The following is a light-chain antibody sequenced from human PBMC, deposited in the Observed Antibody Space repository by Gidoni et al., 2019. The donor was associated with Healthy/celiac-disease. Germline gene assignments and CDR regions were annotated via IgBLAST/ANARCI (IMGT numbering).Light chain of an antibody. J-gene: IGKJ1*01. V-gene: IGKV1-5*03. CDR2: KAS. CDR3: QQDNSYPGT. Sequence: DIQMTPSPSTPSASVGDRVTIPGRASQSISSWLDWYQQKPGKAPKLLIYKASSLESGVPSRFSGSGSGAEFTLTISSLQPDDFATYYCQQDNSYPGTFGQGTKVEIK. CDR1: QSISSW.